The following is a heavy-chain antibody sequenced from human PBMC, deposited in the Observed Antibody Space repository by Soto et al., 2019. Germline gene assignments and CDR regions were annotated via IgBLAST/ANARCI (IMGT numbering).Heavy chain of an antibody. CDR1: GYTFTSYY. V-gene: IGHV1-46*01. Sequence: ASVKVSCKASGYTFTSYYMHWVRQAPGQGLEWMGIINPSGGSTSYAQKFQGRVTMTRDTSTSTAYMDLGSLTSDDTAVYYCVMVDNYVTPTPQDVWGQGTTVTVSS. D-gene: IGHD3-16*01. CDR2: INPSGGST. J-gene: IGHJ6*02. CDR3: VMVDNYVTPTPQDV.